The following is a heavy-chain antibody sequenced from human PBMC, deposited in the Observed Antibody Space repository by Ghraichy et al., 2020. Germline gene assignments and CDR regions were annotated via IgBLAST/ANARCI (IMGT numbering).Heavy chain of an antibody. V-gene: IGHV1-2*06. CDR1: GYTFTGYY. D-gene: IGHD2-15*01. J-gene: IGHJ5*02. Sequence: ASVKVSCKASGYTFTGYYMHWVRQAPGQGLEWMGRINPNSGGTNYAQKFQGRVTMTRDTSISTAYMELSRLRSDDTAVYYCARGYCSGGSCYWEDWFDPWGQGTLVTVSS. CDR2: INPNSGGT. CDR3: ARGYCSGGSCYWEDWFDP.